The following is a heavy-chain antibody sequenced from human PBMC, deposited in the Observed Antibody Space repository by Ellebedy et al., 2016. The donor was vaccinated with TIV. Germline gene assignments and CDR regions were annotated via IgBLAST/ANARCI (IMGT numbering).Heavy chain of an antibody. J-gene: IGHJ4*02. CDR3: ARGYSGYHFDY. V-gene: IGHV1-3*03. CDR2: INGGNGVT. D-gene: IGHD5-12*01. CDR1: GYGFAHYV. Sequence: ASVKVSXKASGYGFAHYVIHWVRQAPGQGLEWMGWINGGNGVTYYSQKFQGGVAITRDTSATTAYLDVSNLRSEDMAMYYCARGYSGYHFDYWGQGTLVTVAS.